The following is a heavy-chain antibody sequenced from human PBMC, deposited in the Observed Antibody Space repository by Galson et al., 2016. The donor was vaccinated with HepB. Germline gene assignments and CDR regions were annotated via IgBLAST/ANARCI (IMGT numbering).Heavy chain of an antibody. CDR2: VTGSGSWT. CDR1: GFTFSTYA. V-gene: IGHV3-23*01. J-gene: IGHJ3*01. CDR3: ARDPNGDYFGAFDF. D-gene: IGHD4-17*01. Sequence: SLRLSCAASGFTFSTYAMTWVRQAPGKGLEWVSSVTGSGSWTYYADSVMGRLTISRDNSKNTLYLQMNSLRAEDTAVYYCARDPNGDYFGAFDFWGQGTMITVPS.